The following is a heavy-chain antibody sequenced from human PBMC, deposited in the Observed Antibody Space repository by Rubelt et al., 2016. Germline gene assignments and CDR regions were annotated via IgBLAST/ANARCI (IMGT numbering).Heavy chain of an antibody. D-gene: IGHD4-17*01. CDR3: AIRQPDYGDLDFDY. V-gene: IGHV1-24*01. CDR1: GYTLTELS. CDR2: FDPEDGET. J-gene: IGHJ4*02. Sequence: QVQLVQSGAEVKKPGASVKVSCKVSGYTLTELSMHWVRQAPGKGLEWMGGFDPEDGETIYAQKFPGRVTMTEDTATDTAYMELSSLRSEDTAVYYCAIRQPDYGDLDFDYWGQGTLVTVSS.